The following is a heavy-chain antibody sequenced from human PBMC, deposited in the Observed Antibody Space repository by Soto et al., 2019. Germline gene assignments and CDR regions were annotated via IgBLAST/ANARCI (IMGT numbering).Heavy chain of an antibody. CDR2: ISSSSSYI. CDR1: GFTFSSYS. D-gene: IGHD3-10*01. J-gene: IGHJ6*02. Sequence: PGGSLRLSCAASGFTFSSYSMNWVRQAPGKGLEWVSSISSSSSYIYYADSVKGRFTISRDNAKNSLYLQMNSLRAEDTAVYYCARYRGSGAGPLYYYYGMDVWGQGTTVTVSS. V-gene: IGHV3-21*01. CDR3: ARYRGSGAGPLYYYYGMDV.